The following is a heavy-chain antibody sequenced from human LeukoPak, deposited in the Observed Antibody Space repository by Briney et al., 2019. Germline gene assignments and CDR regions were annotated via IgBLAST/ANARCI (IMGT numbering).Heavy chain of an antibody. CDR2: ISPSGATT. D-gene: IGHD1-1*01. V-gene: IGHV3-48*03. Sequence: PGGSLRLSCAASGFTFSTYEMNWVRQAPGKGLEWVSYISPSGATTYYADSVKGRFTISRDNAKNSVYLQMNILRVEDTAVYYCARKTFGTVYFDYWGQGILVTVSS. CDR3: ARKTFGTVYFDY. J-gene: IGHJ4*02. CDR1: GFTFSTYE.